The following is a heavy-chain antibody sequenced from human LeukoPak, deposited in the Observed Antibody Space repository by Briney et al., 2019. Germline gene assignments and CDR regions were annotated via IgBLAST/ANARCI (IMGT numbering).Heavy chain of an antibody. J-gene: IGHJ4*02. CDR3: ARVTGYMIEDYFDY. D-gene: IGHD3-22*01. CDR1: GGSFSGYY. Sequence: SETLSLTCAVYGGSFSGYYWSWIRQPPGKGLEWIGEINHSGSTNYNPSLKSRVTISVDTSKNQFSLKLSSVTAADTAIYYCARVTGYMIEDYFDYWGQGTLVTVSS. CDR2: INHSGST. V-gene: IGHV4-34*01.